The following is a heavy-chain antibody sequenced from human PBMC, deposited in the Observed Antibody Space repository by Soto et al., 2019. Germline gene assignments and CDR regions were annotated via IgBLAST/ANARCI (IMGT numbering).Heavy chain of an antibody. D-gene: IGHD3-10*01. CDR3: PSSFIRSQWRYGMAV. Sequence: ASVKVSCKASVYTFTNYGFSWVRQAPGQRLEWMGWISAYNGNRNYAQKLQGRVTMTTDTSTGTAYMELRSLRSDDTAVYYCPSSFIRSQWRYGMAVWGQGTTVTVSS. V-gene: IGHV1-18*01. CDR1: VYTFTNYG. J-gene: IGHJ6*02. CDR2: ISAYNGNR.